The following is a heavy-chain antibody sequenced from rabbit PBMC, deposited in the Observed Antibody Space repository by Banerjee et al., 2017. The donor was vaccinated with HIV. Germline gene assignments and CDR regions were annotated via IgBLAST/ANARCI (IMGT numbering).Heavy chain of an antibody. CDR1: GFSFSSTYY. D-gene: IGHD4-1*01. J-gene: IGHJ3*01. CDR2: IYGGSSGST. V-gene: IGHV1S45*01. CDR3: ARDLAGVIGWNFGL. Sequence: QEQLEESGGDLVKPGASPTLTCTASGFSFSSTYYMYWVRQAPGKGLEWIACIYGGSSGSTWYASWAKGRFTISKTSSTTVTLQMTSLTAADTATYLCARDLAGVIGWNFGLWGQGTLVTVS.